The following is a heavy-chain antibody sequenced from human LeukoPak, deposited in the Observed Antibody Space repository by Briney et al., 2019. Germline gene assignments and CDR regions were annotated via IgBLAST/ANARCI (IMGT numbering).Heavy chain of an antibody. CDR1: GFTFDDCA. J-gene: IGHJ6*02. CDR2: ISWNSGSI. CDR3: AKELNSYYYGMDV. Sequence: GGSLRLSCAASGFTFDDCAMHWVRQAPGKGLEWVSGISWNSGSIGYADSVKGRFTISRDNAKNSLYLQMNSLRAEDTALYYCAKELNSYYYGMDVWGQGTTVTVSS. V-gene: IGHV3-9*01.